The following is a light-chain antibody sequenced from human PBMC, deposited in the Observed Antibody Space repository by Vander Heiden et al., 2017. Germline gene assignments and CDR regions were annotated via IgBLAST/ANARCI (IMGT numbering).Light chain of an antibody. J-gene: IGKJ1*01. CDR3: QQYNSHPCT. Sequence: DIQMTQSPSTLSASVGDRVTITCRASQSISSWLAWYQQKPGKAPKLLIYKASSLESGVPSRFSGSGSGTEFTLTISSLQPDDFATYYCQQYNSHPCTFGHGTKVEIK. CDR1: QSISSW. CDR2: KAS. V-gene: IGKV1-5*03.